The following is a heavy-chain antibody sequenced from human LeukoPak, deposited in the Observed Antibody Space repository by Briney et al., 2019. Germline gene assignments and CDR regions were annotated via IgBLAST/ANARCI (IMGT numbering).Heavy chain of an antibody. Sequence: GGSLRLSCAASGFTFSTYWMRWVRQAPGKGLEWVASIKEDGSDKYYVDSVKGRFSISRDNAKNSLYLQMNSLRTEDTAVYYCAKGGHYNFDYWGQGTLVTVSS. D-gene: IGHD4-11*01. CDR1: GFTFSTYW. V-gene: IGHV3-7*01. J-gene: IGHJ4*02. CDR3: AKGGHYNFDY. CDR2: IKEDGSDK.